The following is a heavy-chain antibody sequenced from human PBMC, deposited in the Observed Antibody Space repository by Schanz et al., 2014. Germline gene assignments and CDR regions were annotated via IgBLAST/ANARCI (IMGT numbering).Heavy chain of an antibody. CDR3: ARGVRIDY. CDR2: IKQDGSEK. Sequence: EVQLVESGGGLVQPGGSLRLSCAASGFTFSNHALSWVRQAPGKGLEWVANIKQDGSEKYYVDSVKGRFTISRDNAKNSLYLQMNSLTAEDTAVYYCARGVRIDYWGQGTLVTVSS. J-gene: IGHJ4*02. CDR1: GFTFSNHA. D-gene: IGHD3-3*01. V-gene: IGHV3-7*01.